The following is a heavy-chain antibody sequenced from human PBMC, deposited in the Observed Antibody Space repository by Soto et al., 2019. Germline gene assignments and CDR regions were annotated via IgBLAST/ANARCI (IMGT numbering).Heavy chain of an antibody. D-gene: IGHD3-9*01. CDR2: IYPGDSDT. CDR1: GYSFTSYW. CDR3: ARLVSRYFDWLLPTNYYYYGMDV. V-gene: IGHV5-51*01. J-gene: IGHJ6*02. Sequence: GESLKISCKGSGYSFTSYWIGWVRQMPGKGLEWMGIIYPGDSDTRYSPSFQGQVTISADKSISTAYLQWSSLKASDTAMCYCARLVSRYFDWLLPTNYYYYGMDVWGQGTTVTVSS.